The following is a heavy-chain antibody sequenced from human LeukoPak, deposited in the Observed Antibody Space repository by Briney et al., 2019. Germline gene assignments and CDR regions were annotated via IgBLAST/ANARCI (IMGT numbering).Heavy chain of an antibody. CDR1: GLTFSSYG. D-gene: IGHD6-19*01. J-gene: IGHJ4*02. V-gene: IGHV1-18*01. CDR3: ARDYSSGWYAFDY. CDR2: ISAYNGNT. Sequence: PGGSLRLSCAASGLTFSSYGISWVRQAPGQGLEWMGWISAYNGNTNYAQKLQGRVTMTTDTSTSTAYMELRSLRSDDTAFYYCARDYSSGWYAFDYWGQGTLVTVSS.